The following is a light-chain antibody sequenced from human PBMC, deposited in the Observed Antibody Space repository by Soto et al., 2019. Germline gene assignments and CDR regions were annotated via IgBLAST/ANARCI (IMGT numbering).Light chain of an antibody. CDR3: SSYADTYSV. J-gene: IGLJ1*01. CDR2: DVS. Sequence: QSVLAPPLSASGSPGQSVAISCTGTSSDVGGYDYVSWYQQHPGKAPKLMIYDVSKRPSGVPDRFSGSKSGNTASLTVSGLQAEDEDDYYCSSYADTYSVFGTGTKVTVL. CDR1: SSDVGGYDY. V-gene: IGLV2-8*01.